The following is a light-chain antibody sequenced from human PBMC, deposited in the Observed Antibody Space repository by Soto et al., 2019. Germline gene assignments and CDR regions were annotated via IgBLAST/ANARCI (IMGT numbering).Light chain of an antibody. CDR2: GNS. CDR1: SSNIGAGYD. Sequence: QSVLTQPPSVFGAPGQRVTISCTGSSSNIGAGYDVHWYQQLPGTAPKLLIYGNSNRPSGVPDRFSGSKSGTSASLAITGLQAEDEADYYCQSYDSSLSGYVVFGGGTKRTVL. CDR3: QSYDSSLSGYVV. J-gene: IGLJ2*01. V-gene: IGLV1-40*01.